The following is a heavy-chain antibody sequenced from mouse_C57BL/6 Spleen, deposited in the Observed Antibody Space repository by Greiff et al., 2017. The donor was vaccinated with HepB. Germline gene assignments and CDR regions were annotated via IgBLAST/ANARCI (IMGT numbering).Heavy chain of an antibody. Sequence: QVHVKQPGAELVKPGASVKLSCKASGYTFTSYWMQWVKQRPGQGLEWIGEIDPSDSYTNYNQKFKGKATLTVDTSSSTAYMQLSSLTSEDSAVYYCARGGYDMGGYWGQGTTLTVSS. CDR3: ARGGYDMGGY. J-gene: IGHJ2*01. V-gene: IGHV1-50*01. CDR2: IDPSDSYT. D-gene: IGHD2-2*01. CDR1: GYTFTSYW.